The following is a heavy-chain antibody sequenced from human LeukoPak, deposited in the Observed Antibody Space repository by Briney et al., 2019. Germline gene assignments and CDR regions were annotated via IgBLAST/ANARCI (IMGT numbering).Heavy chain of an antibody. Sequence: ASVKVSCKASGGTFSSYAISWVRQATGQGLEWMGWMNPNSGNTGYAQKFQGRVTMTRNTSISTAYMELSSLRSEDTAVYYCARSLYSSSWYYYYYMDVWGKGTTVTVSS. V-gene: IGHV1-8*02. J-gene: IGHJ6*03. CDR2: MNPNSGNT. D-gene: IGHD6-13*01. CDR1: GGTFSSYA. CDR3: ARSLYSSSWYYYYYMDV.